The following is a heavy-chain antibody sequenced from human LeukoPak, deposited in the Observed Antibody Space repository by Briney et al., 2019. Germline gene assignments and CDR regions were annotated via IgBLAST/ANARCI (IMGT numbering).Heavy chain of an antibody. V-gene: IGHV4-34*01. J-gene: IGHJ6*02. CDR3: ARATRGGVVIIHGMDV. Sequence: SETLSLTCAVYGGSFSGYYWSWIRQPPGKGLEWIGEINHSGSTNYNPSLKSRVAISVDTSKNQFSLKLSSVTAADTAVYYCARATRGGVVIIHGMDVWGQGTTVTVSS. D-gene: IGHD3-3*01. CDR2: INHSGST. CDR1: GGSFSGYY.